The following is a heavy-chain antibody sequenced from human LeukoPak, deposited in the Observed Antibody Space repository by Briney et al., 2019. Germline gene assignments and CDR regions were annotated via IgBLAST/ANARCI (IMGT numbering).Heavy chain of an antibody. V-gene: IGHV4-39*02. CDR3: AREVPGGYCSGGSCPFDY. CDR1: GGSISSSSYY. J-gene: IGHJ4*02. D-gene: IGHD2-15*01. CDR2: IYYSGST. Sequence: SETLSLTCTVSGGSISSSSYYWGWIRQPPGKGLEWIGSIYYSGSTYYNPSLKSRVTISVDTFKNQFSLKLRSVTAADTAVYYCAREVPGGYCSGGSCPFDYWGQGTLVTVSS.